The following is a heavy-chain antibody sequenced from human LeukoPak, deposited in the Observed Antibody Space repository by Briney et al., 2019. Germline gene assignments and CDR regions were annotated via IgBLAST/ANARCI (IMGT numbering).Heavy chain of an antibody. CDR3: AKQGPTVVTHFDT. Sequence: SETLSLTCAVSGYSISSGYYWGWIRQPPGKGLDWIASMYHSGTTYYNPSLKSRVTISVDTSKNYFSLRRSSVTAADTSLYYCAKQGPTVVTHFDTWGQGTLVTVSS. CDR2: MYHSGTT. CDR1: GYSISSGYY. V-gene: IGHV4-38-2*01. J-gene: IGHJ4*02. D-gene: IGHD4-23*01.